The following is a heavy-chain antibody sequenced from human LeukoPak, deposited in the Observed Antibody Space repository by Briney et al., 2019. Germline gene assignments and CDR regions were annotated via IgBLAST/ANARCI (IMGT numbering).Heavy chain of an antibody. V-gene: IGHV4-31*03. J-gene: IGHJ4*02. D-gene: IGHD6-6*01. Sequence: SQTLSLTCTVSGVSISSGGYYWSWIRQHPGKGLEWIGYIFYSGSTYYSPSLKSRVTMSIDTSKNQFSLKLSSVTAADTAVYYCARAWYSSSPYTLDYWGQGTLVTVSS. CDR3: ARAWYSSSPYTLDY. CDR2: IFYSGST. CDR1: GVSISSGGYY.